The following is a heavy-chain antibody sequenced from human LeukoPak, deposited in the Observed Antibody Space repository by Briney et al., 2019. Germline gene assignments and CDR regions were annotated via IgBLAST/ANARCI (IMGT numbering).Heavy chain of an antibody. V-gene: IGHV3-23*01. CDR3: ARGGWQLL. CDR1: GFTFSSAA. Sequence: GGSLRLSCAASGFTFSSAAMSSFRQAPGKGLEWVSFIGVGGGNANYAGSVKGRFTISRDDSQNTLYLQMNSLRAEDTAVYYCARGGWQLLGGQGTLVTVSS. CDR2: IGVGGGNA. J-gene: IGHJ4*02. D-gene: IGHD3-10*01.